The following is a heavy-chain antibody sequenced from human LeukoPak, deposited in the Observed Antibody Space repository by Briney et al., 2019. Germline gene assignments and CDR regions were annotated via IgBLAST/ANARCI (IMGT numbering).Heavy chain of an antibody. CDR2: IYPGDSDT. CDR1: GYTFTSCW. J-gene: IGHJ4*02. V-gene: IGHV5-51*01. Sequence: GESLKISCKASGYTFTSCWIAWVRQMPGKGPECIGMIYPGDSDTRYTPSFHGHVTISAHKSVSTAYLQWSSLKVSDSATYYCARHMATSDWVLDYWSQGTLVTVSA. CDR3: ARHMATSDWVLDY. D-gene: IGHD2-21*01.